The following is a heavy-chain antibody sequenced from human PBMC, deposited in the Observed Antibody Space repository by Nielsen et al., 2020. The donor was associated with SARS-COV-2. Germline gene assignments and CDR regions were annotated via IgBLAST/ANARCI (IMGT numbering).Heavy chain of an antibody. CDR1: SGSISSSDYY. D-gene: IGHD5-18*01. CDR3: ARQQSDTAPYTWFDP. V-gene: IGHV4-30-4*01. CDR2: IHYSGST. J-gene: IGHJ5*02. Sequence: SETLSLTCTVSSGSISSSDYYWSWIRQPPGKGLQWIGYIHYSGSTYYNPSLKSRVSMSVDTSKNQFSLKLSSVTAADTALYYCARQQSDTAPYTWFDPWGLGMLVTVSS.